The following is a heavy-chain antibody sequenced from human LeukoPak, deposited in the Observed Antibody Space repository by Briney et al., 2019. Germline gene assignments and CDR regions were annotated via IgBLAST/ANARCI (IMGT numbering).Heavy chain of an antibody. D-gene: IGHD2-2*01. CDR3: ARAGQYQLLFVAFDI. J-gene: IGHJ3*02. V-gene: IGHV1-2*02. Sequence: ASVKVSCKASGYTFTGYYMHWVRQAPGQGLEWMGWINPNSGGTNYAQKFQGRVTMTRDTSTSTVYMELSSLRSEDTAVCYCARAGQYQLLFVAFDIWGQGTIVTVSS. CDR2: INPNSGGT. CDR1: GYTFTGYY.